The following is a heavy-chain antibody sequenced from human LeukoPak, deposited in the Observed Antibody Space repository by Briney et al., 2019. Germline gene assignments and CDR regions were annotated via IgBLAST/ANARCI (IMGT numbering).Heavy chain of an antibody. J-gene: IGHJ3*02. CDR1: GGTFSSYA. V-gene: IGHV1-69*05. Sequence: SVKVSCKASGGTFSSYAISWVRQAPGQGLEWMGRIIPIFGTANYAQKFQGRVTITTDESTSTAHMELSSLRSEDTAVYYCAREEDEYSSGWYDAFDIWGQGTMVTVSS. CDR2: IIPIFGTA. CDR3: AREEDEYSSGWYDAFDI. D-gene: IGHD6-19*01.